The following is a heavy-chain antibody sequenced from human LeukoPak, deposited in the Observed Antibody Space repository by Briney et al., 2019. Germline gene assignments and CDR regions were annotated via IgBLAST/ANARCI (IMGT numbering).Heavy chain of an antibody. CDR1: GFNFSNYW. D-gene: IGHD1-14*01. Sequence: GGSLRLSCAASGFNFSNYWISWVRQAPGKGLEWVANIKQDGRQKYYVDSVKGRFTISRDNAKNSLYLQMNSLRAEDTALYYCAKDNRNYYYYGMDVWGQGTTVTVSS. CDR3: AKDNRNYYYYGMDV. J-gene: IGHJ6*02. CDR2: IKQDGRQK. V-gene: IGHV3-7*03.